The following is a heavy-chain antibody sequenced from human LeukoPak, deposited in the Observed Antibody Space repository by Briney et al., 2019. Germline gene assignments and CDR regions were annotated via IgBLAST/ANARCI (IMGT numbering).Heavy chain of an antibody. D-gene: IGHD2-2*02. V-gene: IGHV4-34*01. Sequence: SETLSLTCAVSGGSFSGYYWRWIGQPPGKGLEWIGEMNHSGSTNYNQSLTSRVTLSVDTSKNQFSLKLSSVTAADRAVYYCARGPGAAAAIPGRRSGLDPWGQGTLVTVSS. J-gene: IGHJ5*02. CDR2: MNHSGST. CDR1: GGSFSGYY. CDR3: ARGPGAAAAIPGRRSGLDP.